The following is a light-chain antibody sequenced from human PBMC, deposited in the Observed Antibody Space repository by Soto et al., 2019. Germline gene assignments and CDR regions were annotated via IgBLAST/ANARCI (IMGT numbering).Light chain of an antibody. CDR1: HNVYTF. V-gene: IGKV3-11*01. CDR3: QQYNNWPPLT. CDR2: DAS. J-gene: IGKJ4*01. Sequence: EIVFTQSPATLSSSPGERSTLSCRASHNVYTFLAWYQLKLGQAPRLLIYDASNRATGIPARFSGSGSGTEFTLTISSLQSEDFAVYYCQQYNNWPPLTFGGGTKVDIK.